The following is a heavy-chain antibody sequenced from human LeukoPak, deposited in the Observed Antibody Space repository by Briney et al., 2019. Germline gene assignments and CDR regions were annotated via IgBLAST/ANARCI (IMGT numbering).Heavy chain of an antibody. CDR1: GFTFSSYG. CDR3: ARDGGGGLDY. Sequence: GRSLRLSCAASGFTFSSYGMHWVRQAPGKGLEWVAVISFDGSYKFYADSVKGRFTISRDNAKNSLYLQMNSLRAEDTAVYYCARDGGGGLDYWGQGTLVTVSS. D-gene: IGHD2-15*01. CDR2: ISFDGSYK. J-gene: IGHJ4*02. V-gene: IGHV3-30*03.